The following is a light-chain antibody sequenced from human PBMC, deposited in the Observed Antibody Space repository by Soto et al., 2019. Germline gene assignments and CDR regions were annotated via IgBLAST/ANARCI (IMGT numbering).Light chain of an antibody. J-gene: IGKJ1*01. Sequence: AIQMTQSPTSLSASVGDRVIITCRASQDISKDLGWYQQKPGKAPKFLIYSATSTQSGVPSTFSGSGFGTDFTLTISSLQLEDFATYYCLQDHDYPRTFCQGTKVEF. V-gene: IGKV1-6*01. CDR2: SAT. CDR1: QDISKD. CDR3: LQDHDYPRT.